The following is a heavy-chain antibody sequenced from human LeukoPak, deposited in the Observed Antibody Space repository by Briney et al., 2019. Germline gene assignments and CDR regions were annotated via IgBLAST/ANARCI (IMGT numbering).Heavy chain of an antibody. CDR1: GGSFSGYY. Sequence: PSETLSLTCAVYGGSFSGYYWSWIRQPPGKGLEWIGEINHSGSTNYNPSLKSRVTISVDASKNQFSLQLGSVTAADAAVYYCSRTFCNSGRCYMVYWGQGTLVTVSS. CDR2: INHSGST. V-gene: IGHV4-34*01. CDR3: SRTFCNSGRCYMVY. D-gene: IGHD2-15*01. J-gene: IGHJ4*02.